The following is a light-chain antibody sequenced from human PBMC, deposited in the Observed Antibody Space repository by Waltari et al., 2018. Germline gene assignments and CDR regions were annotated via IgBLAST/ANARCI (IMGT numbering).Light chain of an antibody. CDR2: KDN. J-gene: IGLJ3*02. CDR3: QSSDSIETWV. Sequence: SYELTQPPSVSVSPGQTARNTCSGDAMPKQYAHWYQQKPGQAPVLIIYKDNERPSGIPERFSGSTSGTTVTLTISGVQAEDEADYYCQSSDSIETWVFGGGTKLTVL. V-gene: IGLV3-25*03. CDR1: AMPKQY.